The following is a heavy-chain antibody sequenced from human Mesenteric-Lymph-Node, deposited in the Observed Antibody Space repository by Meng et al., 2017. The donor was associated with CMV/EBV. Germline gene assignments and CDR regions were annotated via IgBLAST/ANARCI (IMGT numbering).Heavy chain of an antibody. Sequence: GGSLRLSCAASGFTFGDYYMTWIRQAPGKGLECISYINTGGTTIYHADSVKGRFTISRDNAKNSLYLQMNSLRAEDTAVYYCARDLFQAYAFDIWGQGTMVTVSS. V-gene: IGHV3-11*01. CDR3: ARDLFQAYAFDI. J-gene: IGHJ3*02. D-gene: IGHD2-21*01. CDR2: INTGGTTI. CDR1: GFTFGDYY.